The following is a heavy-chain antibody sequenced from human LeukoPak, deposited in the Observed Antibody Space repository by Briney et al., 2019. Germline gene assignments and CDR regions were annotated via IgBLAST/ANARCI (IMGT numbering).Heavy chain of an antibody. J-gene: IGHJ4*02. CDR2: INPNSGGT. V-gene: IGHV1-2*02. Sequence: GASVKVSCTASGYTFTGYYMHWVRQAPGQGLEWMGWINPNSGGTNYAQKFQGRVTMTRDTSISTAYMELSRLRSDDTAVYYCASIYCSSTSCLDYFDYWGQGTLVTVSS. D-gene: IGHD2-2*01. CDR3: ASIYCSSTSCLDYFDY. CDR1: GYTFTGYY.